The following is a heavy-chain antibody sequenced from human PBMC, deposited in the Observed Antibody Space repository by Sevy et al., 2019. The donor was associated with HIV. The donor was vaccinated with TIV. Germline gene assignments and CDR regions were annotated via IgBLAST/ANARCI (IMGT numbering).Heavy chain of an antibody. V-gene: IGHV4-34*01. D-gene: IGHD6-19*01. CDR3: ASSSGWYVAKYYFDY. J-gene: IGHJ4*02. CDR2: INHSGST. CDR1: GGSFSGYY. Sequence: SETLSLTCAVYGGSFSGYYWSWIRQPPGKGLEWIGEINHSGSTNYNPSLKSRVTISVDKSKNQFSLKLSSVTAADTAVYYCASSSGWYVAKYYFDYWGQGTLVTVSS.